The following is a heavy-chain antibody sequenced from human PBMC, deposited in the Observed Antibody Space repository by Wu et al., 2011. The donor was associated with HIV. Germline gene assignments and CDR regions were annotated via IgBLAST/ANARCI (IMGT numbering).Heavy chain of an antibody. CDR3: AREDKYSGYDPFDY. D-gene: IGHD5-12*01. Sequence: EVKKPGASVKVSCKALDTPSPATICTGCDRPLDKGLSGWDGSTLTVWHKLCTEVQGRVTMARDTSITTAYMELSRLRSDDTAVYYCAREDKYSGYDPFDYWGQGTLVTVSS. V-gene: IGHV1-2*02. J-gene: IGHJ4*02. CDR2: STLTVWH. CDR1: DTPSPAT.